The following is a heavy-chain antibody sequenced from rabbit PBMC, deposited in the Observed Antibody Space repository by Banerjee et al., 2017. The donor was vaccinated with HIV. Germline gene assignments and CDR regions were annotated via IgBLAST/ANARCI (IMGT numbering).Heavy chain of an antibody. V-gene: IGHV1S45*01. J-gene: IGHJ3*01. CDR2: ITVDDNT. D-gene: IGHD6-1*01. CDR1: GLDFSSGYD. Sequence: QEQLAESGGGLVKPEGSLTLTCKASGLDFSSGYDMCWVRQAPGKGLEWVASITVDDNTYYPNWAKGRFTISKTSSTTVTLQMTSLTDADTATYFCAREYYTYGYGGSRISLWGQGTLVTVS. CDR3: AREYYTYGYGGSRISL.